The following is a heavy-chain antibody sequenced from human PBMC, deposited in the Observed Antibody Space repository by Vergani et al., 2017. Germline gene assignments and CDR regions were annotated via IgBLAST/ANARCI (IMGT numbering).Heavy chain of an antibody. D-gene: IGHD1-1*01. CDR1: GFTFSNYW. Sequence: EVQLVESGGGLVQPGGSLRLSCVPSGFTFSNYWMHWVRQAPGQGLVWVSRINSYGSSTSYADSVKGRFSISRDNAKNILYLQMNSLRVEDTAVYYCARDPSARAEVGTGNFDYWGQGTLVTVSS. CDR3: ARDPSARAEVGTGNFDY. V-gene: IGHV3-74*01. J-gene: IGHJ4*02. CDR2: INSYGSST.